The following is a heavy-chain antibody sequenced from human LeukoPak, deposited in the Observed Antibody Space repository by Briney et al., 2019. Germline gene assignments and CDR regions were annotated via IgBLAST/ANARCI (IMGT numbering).Heavy chain of an antibody. CDR2: ISSSSSYI. Sequence: GGSLRLSCAASGFTFSSYSMNWVRQAPGKWLEWVSSISSSSSYIYRADSVKGRFTISRDNAKNSLYLQMNSLRAEDTAVYYCARGNLETYYDILTGYYIRSYFDYWGQGTLVTVSS. CDR3: ARGNLETYYDILTGYYIRSYFDY. V-gene: IGHV3-21*01. J-gene: IGHJ4*02. D-gene: IGHD3-9*01. CDR1: GFTFSSYS.